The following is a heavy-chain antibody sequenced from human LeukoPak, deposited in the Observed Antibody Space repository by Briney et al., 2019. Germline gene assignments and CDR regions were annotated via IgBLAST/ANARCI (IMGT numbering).Heavy chain of an antibody. CDR3: ARSYSYGSAYYYYMDV. Sequence: SETLSLTCAVYGGSFSGYYWSWIRQPPGKGLDWIGEINRSGSTNYNPSLKSRVTISVDTSKNQFSLKLSSVTAADTAVYYCARSYSYGSAYYYYMDVWGKGTTVTVSS. V-gene: IGHV4-34*01. D-gene: IGHD5-18*01. J-gene: IGHJ6*03. CDR2: INRSGST. CDR1: GGSFSGYY.